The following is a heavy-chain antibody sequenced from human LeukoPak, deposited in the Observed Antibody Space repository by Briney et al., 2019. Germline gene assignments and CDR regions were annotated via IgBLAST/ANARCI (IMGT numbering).Heavy chain of an antibody. CDR3: ARADGIAVAGRVYYYYYYMDV. CDR1: GFTFSSYW. J-gene: IGHJ6*03. V-gene: IGHV3-74*01. D-gene: IGHD6-19*01. CDR2: INSDGSST. Sequence: GGSLRLFCAASGFTFSSYWMHWVRQAPGKGLVWVSRINSDGSSTSYADSVKGRFTISRDNDKNTLYLQMNSLRAEDTAVYYCARADGIAVAGRVYYYYYYMDVWSKGTTVTVSS.